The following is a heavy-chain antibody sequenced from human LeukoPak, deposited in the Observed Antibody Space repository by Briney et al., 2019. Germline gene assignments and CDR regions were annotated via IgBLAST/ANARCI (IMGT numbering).Heavy chain of an antibody. CDR3: AKDPQGD. J-gene: IGHJ4*02. CDR1: GFTFSYNA. CDR2: ISGSGGST. D-gene: IGHD3-16*01. Sequence: PGGSLRLTCAASGFTFSYNAMSWVRQAPGKGLEWVSAISGSGGSTYYADSVKGRFSISRDNSKNTLYLQMNSLRAGDTAVYYCAKDPQGDWGQGTLVTVSP. V-gene: IGHV3-23*01.